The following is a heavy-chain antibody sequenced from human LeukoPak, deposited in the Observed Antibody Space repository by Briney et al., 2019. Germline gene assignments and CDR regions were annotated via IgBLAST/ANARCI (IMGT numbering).Heavy chain of an antibody. CDR3: ARDAHIVRGVNPLDY. D-gene: IGHD3-10*01. CDR1: GFTFSSYS. V-gene: IGHV3-48*02. J-gene: IGHJ4*02. CDR2: VSYSSSTI. Sequence: PGGSLRLSCAASGFTFSSYSMNWVRQAPGKGLEWIPYVSYSSSTIYYADSVKGRFTISRDNAKNSLYLQMNSLRDEDTAVYYCARDAHIVRGVNPLDYWGQGTLVTVSS.